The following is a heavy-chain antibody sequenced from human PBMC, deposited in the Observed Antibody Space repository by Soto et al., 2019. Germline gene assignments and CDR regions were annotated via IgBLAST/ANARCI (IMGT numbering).Heavy chain of an antibody. V-gene: IGHV1-8*01. CDR1: GYTFTSYD. J-gene: IGHJ5*02. D-gene: IGHD2-2*01. Sequence: ASVKVSCKASGYTFTSYDINWVRQATGQGLEWMGWMNPNSGNTGYAQKFQGRVTMTRNTSISTAYVELSSLRSEDTAVYYCARDIVVVPAAPGRFDPWGQGTLVTLSS. CDR3: ARDIVVVPAAPGRFDP. CDR2: MNPNSGNT.